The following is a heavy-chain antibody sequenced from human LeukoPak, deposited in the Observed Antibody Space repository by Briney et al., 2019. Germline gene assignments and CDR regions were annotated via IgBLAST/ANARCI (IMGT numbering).Heavy chain of an antibody. D-gene: IGHD6-13*01. J-gene: IGHJ4*02. CDR3: AKGNSSVWYYFDS. CDR2: ISSAGSA. CDR1: GFTFSSYA. Sequence: GGSLRLSCGASGFTFSSYAMTWVRQAPGKGLEWVSAISSAGSANYADSVKGRFTISRDNSKSTLDLQMNSLRAEDTAVYSCAKGNSSVWYYFDSWGQGTLVTVSS. V-gene: IGHV3-23*01.